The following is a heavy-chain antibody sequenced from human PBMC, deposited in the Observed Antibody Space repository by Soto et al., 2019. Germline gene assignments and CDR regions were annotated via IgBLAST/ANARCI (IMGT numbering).Heavy chain of an antibody. Sequence: SETLSLTCAVSGGSISNSYWWTWVRQPPGKGLEWIGYIYHSGSTYYNPSLKSRVTISVDRSKDQFSLKLSSVTAADTAVYYCARGQVVAAQHWGQGTLVTVSS. CDR3: ARGQVVAAQH. CDR1: GGSISNSYW. V-gene: IGHV4-4*02. D-gene: IGHD2-15*01. CDR2: IYHSGST. J-gene: IGHJ4*02.